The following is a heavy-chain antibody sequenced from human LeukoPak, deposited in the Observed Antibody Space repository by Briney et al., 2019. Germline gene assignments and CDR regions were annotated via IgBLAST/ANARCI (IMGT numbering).Heavy chain of an antibody. CDR2: ISGYNGNT. CDR1: GYTFTSYG. J-gene: IGHJ4*02. D-gene: IGHD3-10*01. CDR3: ATEGKMFRGVYTDY. Sequence: ASVKVSCKASGYTFTSYGISWVRQAPGQGLEWMGWISGYNGNTKYAQKLQGRVTMTTDTSTSTVYMELSSLRSEDTAVYYCATEGKMFRGVYTDYWGQGTLVTVSS. V-gene: IGHV1-18*01.